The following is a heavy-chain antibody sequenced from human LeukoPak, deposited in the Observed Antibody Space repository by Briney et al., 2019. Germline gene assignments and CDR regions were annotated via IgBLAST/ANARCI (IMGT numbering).Heavy chain of an antibody. D-gene: IGHD3-10*01. CDR1: GYSFTSYW. Sequence: GESLKISCKGSGYSFTSYWIIWVRQMPGKGLEWMGRIDPSDSYTNYSPSFQGHVTISADKSISTVYLQWSSLKASDTAMYYCARHPGPATVRFGAWGQGTLVTVSS. V-gene: IGHV5-10-1*01. CDR2: IDPSDSYT. J-gene: IGHJ5*02. CDR3: ARHPGPATVRFGA.